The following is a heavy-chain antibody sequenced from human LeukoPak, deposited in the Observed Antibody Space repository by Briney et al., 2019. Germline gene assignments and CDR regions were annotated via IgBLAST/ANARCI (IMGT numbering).Heavy chain of an antibody. Sequence: ASVKVSCKASGGTFSSYAISWVRQAPGQGLEWMGRIIPILGIANYAQKFQGRVTITADKSTSTAYMELSSLRSEDTAVYYCARLSARVAAQHIDYWGQGTLVTVSS. D-gene: IGHD2-15*01. CDR2: IIPILGIA. V-gene: IGHV1-69*04. J-gene: IGHJ4*02. CDR1: GGTFSSYA. CDR3: ARLSARVAAQHIDY.